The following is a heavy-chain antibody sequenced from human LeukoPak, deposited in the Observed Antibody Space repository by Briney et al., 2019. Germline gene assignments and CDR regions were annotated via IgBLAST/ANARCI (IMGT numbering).Heavy chain of an antibody. CDR2: IYYSGST. V-gene: IGHV4-59*08. D-gene: IGHD3-10*01. Sequence: SETLSLTCTVSGGSISSYYWSWIRQPPGKGLEWIGYIYYSGSTYYNPSLKSRVTISVDTSKNQFSLKLSSVTAADTAVYYCARLFGPIYGSALADNFDYWGQGTLVTVSS. CDR1: GGSISSYY. CDR3: ARLFGPIYGSALADNFDY. J-gene: IGHJ4*02.